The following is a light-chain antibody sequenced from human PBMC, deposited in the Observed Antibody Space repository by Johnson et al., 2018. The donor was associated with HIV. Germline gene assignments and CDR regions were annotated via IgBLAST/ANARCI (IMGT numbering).Light chain of an antibody. Sequence: QSVLTQPPSVSAAPGQKVTISCSGSSSNIGNNFVSWYQQLPGAAPKLLIYENNKRPSGIPDRFSGSKSGTSATLGITGLQTGDEADYYCGTWDNSVSAPVFGTGTKVTVL. V-gene: IGLV1-51*02. CDR1: SSNIGNNF. CDR3: GTWDNSVSAPV. J-gene: IGLJ1*01. CDR2: ENN.